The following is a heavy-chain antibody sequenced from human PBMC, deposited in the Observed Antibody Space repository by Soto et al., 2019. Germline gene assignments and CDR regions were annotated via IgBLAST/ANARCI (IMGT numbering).Heavy chain of an antibody. J-gene: IGHJ6*02. Sequence: PGGSLRLSCAASGFTFTNYGLSWVRQAPGKGLEWVAVISYDGSNKYYADSVKGRFTISRDNSKNTLYLQMNSLRAEDTAVYYCARGLETYYYYGMDVWGQGTTVTVSS. CDR1: GFTFTNYG. CDR2: ISYDGSNK. V-gene: IGHV3-30*03. CDR3: ARGLETYYYYGMDV.